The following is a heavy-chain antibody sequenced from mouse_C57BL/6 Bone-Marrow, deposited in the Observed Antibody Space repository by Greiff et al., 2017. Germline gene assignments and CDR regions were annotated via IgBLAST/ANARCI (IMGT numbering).Heavy chain of an antibody. J-gene: IGHJ4*01. CDR3: SRGYYYAMDY. CDR1: GYTFTSYG. V-gene: IGHV1-58*01. CDR2: IYIGNGYT. Sequence: EVQLQESGAELVRPGSSVKMSCKTSGYTFTSYGINWVKQRPGQGLEWIGYIYIGNGYTEYNEKFKGKATLTSDTSYSTAYMLISSLTAEDSAIYFCSRGYYYAMDYWGQGTSVTVSS.